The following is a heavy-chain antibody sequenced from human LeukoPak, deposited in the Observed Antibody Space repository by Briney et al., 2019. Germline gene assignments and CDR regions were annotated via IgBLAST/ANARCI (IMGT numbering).Heavy chain of an antibody. V-gene: IGHV4-34*01. CDR2: INHSGST. J-gene: IGHJ5*02. CDR3: ASDSSGYPNWFDP. CDR1: GGSFSGYY. D-gene: IGHD3-22*01. Sequence: SETLSLTCAVYGGSFSGYYWSWIRQPPGKGLEWIGEINHSGSTNYNPSLKSRVTISVDTSKNQFSLKLSSVTAADTAVYYCASDSSGYPNWFDPWGQGTPVTVSS.